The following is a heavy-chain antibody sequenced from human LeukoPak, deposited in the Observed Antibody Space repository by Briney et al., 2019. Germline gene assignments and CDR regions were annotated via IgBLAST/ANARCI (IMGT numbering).Heavy chain of an antibody. CDR3: AKAPRFGDHAAEYFYYYMDV. Sequence: GGSLRLSCAASAFTFSTYGMHWVRQAPGKGLEWVSSITRNGGSAYYADSVKGRFTISRDNSKNTLYVQMNSLRVDDTAVYYCAKAPRFGDHAAEYFYYYMDVWGKGTTVTVSS. CDR1: AFTFSTYG. CDR2: ITRNGGSA. J-gene: IGHJ6*03. V-gene: IGHV3-23*01. D-gene: IGHD3-16*01.